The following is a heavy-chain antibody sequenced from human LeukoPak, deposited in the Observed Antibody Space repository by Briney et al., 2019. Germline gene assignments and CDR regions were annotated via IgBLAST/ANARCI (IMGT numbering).Heavy chain of an antibody. J-gene: IGHJ4*02. V-gene: IGHV3-30*02. Sequence: PGESLRLSCAASGFTFTTYWMSWVRQAPGKGLEWVAFIRYDGSNKYYADSVKGRFTISRDNSKNTLYPQMNSLRAEDTAVYYCAKTRGPYYDEGGDDYWGQGTLVTVSS. D-gene: IGHD3-22*01. CDR2: IRYDGSNK. CDR3: AKTRGPYYDEGGDDY. CDR1: GFTFTTYW.